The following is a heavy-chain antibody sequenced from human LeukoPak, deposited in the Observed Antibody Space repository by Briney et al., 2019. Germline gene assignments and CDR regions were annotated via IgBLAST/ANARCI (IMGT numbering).Heavy chain of an antibody. J-gene: IGHJ6*03. Sequence: GGSLRLSCAASGFAFSSYGMSWVRQAPGKGLEWVSAISGSGGSTYYADSVKGRFTISRDNSKNTLYLQMNSLIAEDTAVYYCAKNVREADWYYYYMDVWGKGTTVTVSS. CDR3: AKNVREADWYYYYMDV. D-gene: IGHD3-9*01. CDR2: ISGSGGST. V-gene: IGHV3-23*01. CDR1: GFAFSSYG.